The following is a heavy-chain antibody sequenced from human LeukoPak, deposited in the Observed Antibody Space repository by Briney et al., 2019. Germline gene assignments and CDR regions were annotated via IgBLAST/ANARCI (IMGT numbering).Heavy chain of an antibody. CDR2: IYYSGNT. V-gene: IGHV4-30-4*08. D-gene: IGHD6-6*01. Sequence: SETLSLTCTVSGGSISSDDYYWSWIRQPPGKGLEWIGYIYYSGNTYYNPSLKSRVSISVDTPKNQFSPKVSSVTAADTAVYYCARDFGSSIPWGQGTLVTVSS. CDR1: GGSISSDDYY. J-gene: IGHJ5*02. CDR3: ARDFGSSIP.